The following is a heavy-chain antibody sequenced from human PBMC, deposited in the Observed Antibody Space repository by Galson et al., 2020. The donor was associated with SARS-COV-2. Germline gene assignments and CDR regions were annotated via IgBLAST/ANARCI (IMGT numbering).Heavy chain of an antibody. J-gene: IGHJ4*02. V-gene: IGHV2-5*01. CDR3: AHRQFSVVGQYYVDS. Sequence: SGPTLVKPTQTLTLTCTFSGFSFTTREVGVAWIRQPPGKALEWLALIYWNDDKRYSPSLRSRLAITKDTSKSHIVLTMTNMDPVDTATYYCAHRQFSVVGQYYVDSWGQGILVTVSS. CDR2: IYWNDDK. CDR1: GFSFTTREVG.